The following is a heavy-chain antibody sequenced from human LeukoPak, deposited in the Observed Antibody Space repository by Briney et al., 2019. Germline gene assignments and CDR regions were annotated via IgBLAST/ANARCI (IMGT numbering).Heavy chain of an antibody. CDR1: GFTFSDYY. V-gene: IGHV3-11*01. Sequence: GRSLRLSCAASGFTFSDYYMSWIRQAPGKGLEWVSYISSSGNTIYYADSVKGRFTISRDNAKNSLYLQMNSLRAEDTAVYYCARPKYSSSWQIFDYWGQGTPVTASS. J-gene: IGHJ4*02. CDR2: ISSSGNTI. CDR3: ARPKYSSSWQIFDY. D-gene: IGHD6-13*01.